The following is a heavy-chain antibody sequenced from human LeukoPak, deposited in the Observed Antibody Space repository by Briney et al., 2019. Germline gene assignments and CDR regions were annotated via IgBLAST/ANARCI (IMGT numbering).Heavy chain of an antibody. Sequence: RGSLRLSCAASGFTFSSYGMHWVRPAHGKGMGWVAVVWYDGSNKYYADSVKGRFTISRENSKNTLYLQMNSLRAEDTAVYYCARETRSGSYYDYWGQGTLVTVSS. D-gene: IGHD1-26*01. CDR3: ARETRSGSYYDY. CDR1: GFTFSSYG. V-gene: IGHV3-33*01. J-gene: IGHJ4*02. CDR2: VWYDGSNK.